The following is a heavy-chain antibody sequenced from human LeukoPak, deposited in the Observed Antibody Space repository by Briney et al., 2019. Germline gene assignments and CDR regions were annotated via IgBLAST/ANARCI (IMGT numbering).Heavy chain of an antibody. J-gene: IGHJ4*02. V-gene: IGHV3-33*01. CDR1: GFTFREYG. CDR2: MWNDGITG. Sequence: GGSLRLSCVASGFTFREYGFHWVRQAPGKGLEWVAVMWNDGITGKYADSVRGRFSVSRDNSKNTVYLQMDSLRADDTSVYYCARAPNPYSSGWYVNYWGQGTLVTVSS. D-gene: IGHD6-19*01. CDR3: ARAPNPYSSGWYVNY.